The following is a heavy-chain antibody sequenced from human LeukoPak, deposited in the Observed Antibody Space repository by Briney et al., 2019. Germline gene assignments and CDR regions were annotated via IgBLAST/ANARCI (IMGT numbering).Heavy chain of an antibody. J-gene: IGHJ3*02. D-gene: IGHD2-21*02. CDR2: ISWNSGSI. CDR3: AKVGVLAYCGGDCYSDRDAFDI. CDR1: GFTFDDYA. V-gene: IGHV3-9*01. Sequence: PGRSLRLSCAASGFTFDDYAMHWVRQAPGKGLEWVSGISWNSGSIGYADSVKGRFTISRDNAKNSLYLQMNSLRAEDTALYYCAKVGVLAYCGGDCYSDRDAFDIWGQGTMVTVSS.